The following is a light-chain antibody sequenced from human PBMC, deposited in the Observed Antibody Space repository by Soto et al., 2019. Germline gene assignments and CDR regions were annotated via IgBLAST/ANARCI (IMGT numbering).Light chain of an antibody. CDR2: DVS. Sequence: QSALTQPASVSASPGQSITISCTGTSSDVGGYNYVSWYQQHPGKAPKLVIYDVSNRPSGVSNRFSGSKSGNTASLTISGLRAEDDADYYCSSFASSNTVIFGGGTKLTVL. V-gene: IGLV2-14*01. CDR1: SSDVGGYNY. J-gene: IGLJ2*01. CDR3: SSFASSNTVI.